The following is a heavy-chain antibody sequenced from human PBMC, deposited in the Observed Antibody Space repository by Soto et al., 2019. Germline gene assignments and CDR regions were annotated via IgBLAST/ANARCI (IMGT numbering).Heavy chain of an antibody. Sequence: LRLSCAVSGLTVSGKKYVAWVRQAPGKGLEWVSGFYDLDGTYYADSLKGRFTTSGDSSRTIVYLQMNGLRPEDTAVYYCATWHLQEHAYDVWGQGTTVTVSS. CDR1: GLTVSGKKY. D-gene: IGHD4-4*01. CDR2: FYDLDGT. CDR3: ATWHLQEHAYDV. J-gene: IGHJ3*01. V-gene: IGHV3-53*01.